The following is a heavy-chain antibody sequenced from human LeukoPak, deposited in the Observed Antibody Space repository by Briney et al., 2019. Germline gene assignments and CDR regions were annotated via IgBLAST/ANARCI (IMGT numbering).Heavy chain of an antibody. Sequence: ASVKVSCKASGYTFTSYGISWVRQAPGQGLEWMGWISAYNGNTNYAQKLQGRVTMTTDTSTSTAYMELRSLRSDDTAVYYCARDLVEYSSTNYYYYMDVWGKGTTVTVSS. D-gene: IGHD6-6*01. J-gene: IGHJ6*03. CDR2: ISAYNGNT. CDR3: ARDLVEYSSTNYYYYMDV. CDR1: GYTFTSYG. V-gene: IGHV1-18*01.